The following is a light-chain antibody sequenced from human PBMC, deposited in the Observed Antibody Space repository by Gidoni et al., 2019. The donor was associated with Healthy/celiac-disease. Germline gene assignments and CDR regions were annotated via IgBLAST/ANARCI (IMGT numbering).Light chain of an antibody. CDR3: QQYGSSLFT. V-gene: IGKV3-20*01. Sequence: EIVLTQSPGTLSLSPGERANLSCRASQSVSSSYLAWYQQKPGQAPRILIYGASSRATGIPDRFSGSGYGTDFTLTISRMEPEDFAVYYCQQYGSSLFTFGPGTKVDIK. J-gene: IGKJ3*01. CDR2: GAS. CDR1: QSVSSSY.